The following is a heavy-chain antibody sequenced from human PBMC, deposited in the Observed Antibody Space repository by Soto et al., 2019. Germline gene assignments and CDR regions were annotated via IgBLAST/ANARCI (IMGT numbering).Heavy chain of an antibody. J-gene: IGHJ4*02. CDR1: GFIVSDYR. CDR2: IYSDDST. Sequence: EVQLVESGGGLIQPGGSLRLSCASSGFIVSDYRMSWVRQAPGQGLEWVSVIYSDDSTYYPDSVKGRFTISRDNSKNTLYLQMTSLRAEDTAMYYCVRGKGYFDYWGQGTLVTVSS. CDR3: VRGKGYFDY. V-gene: IGHV3-53*01.